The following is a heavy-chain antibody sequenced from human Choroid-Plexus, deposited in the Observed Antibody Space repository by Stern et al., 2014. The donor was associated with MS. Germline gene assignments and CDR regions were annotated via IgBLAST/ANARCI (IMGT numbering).Heavy chain of an antibody. J-gene: IGHJ5*02. CDR3: AKDRQYLTYFFDH. V-gene: IGHV3-30*18. CDR1: GFTFASCA. CDR2: VSYDGSNK. Sequence: VQLVESEGGVVQPGRPLRLSCVASGFTFASCAMHWVRQAPGKGLEWVAGVSYDGSNKDYADSVKGRFTISRDNSQNTLYMQMSSLRPEDTAVYYCAKDRQYLTYFFDHWGQGSLVTVSS. D-gene: IGHD2/OR15-2a*01.